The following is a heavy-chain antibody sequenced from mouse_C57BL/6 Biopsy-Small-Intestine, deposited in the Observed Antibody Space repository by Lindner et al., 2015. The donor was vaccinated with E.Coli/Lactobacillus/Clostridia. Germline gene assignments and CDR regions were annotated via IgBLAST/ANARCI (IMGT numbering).Heavy chain of an antibody. D-gene: IGHD1-1*01. CDR2: FYPGSANT. J-gene: IGHJ1*03. V-gene: IGHV1-62-2*01. Sequence: VQLQESGAELVKPGASVKLSCKASGYTFTEYTIHWVKQRSGQGLEWIGWFYPGSANTEYNEKFKDKAALTADKSSSTVYMELNKLTSEDSAVYFCARHEGPYYYWYFDVWGTGTTVTVSS. CDR1: GYTFTEYT. CDR3: ARHEGPYYYWYFDV.